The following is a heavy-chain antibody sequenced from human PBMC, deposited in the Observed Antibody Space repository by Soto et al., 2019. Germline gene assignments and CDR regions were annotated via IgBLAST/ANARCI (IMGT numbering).Heavy chain of an antibody. J-gene: IGHJ5*02. D-gene: IGHD1-26*01. CDR2: IYYSGST. Sequence: SETLSLTCTVSCGSISSYYWSWIRQPPGKGLEWIGYIYYSGSTNYNTSLKSRVTISVATPKNQFSLKLSSVTAADTAVYYCARDLVGAAGAPWGQGTLVTVSS. V-gene: IGHV4-59*01. CDR1: CGSISSYY. CDR3: ARDLVGAAGAP.